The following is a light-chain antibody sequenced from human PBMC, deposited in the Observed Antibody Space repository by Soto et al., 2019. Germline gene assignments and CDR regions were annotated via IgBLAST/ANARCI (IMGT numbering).Light chain of an antibody. CDR3: QNYSSYPFN. CDR2: KAS. CDR1: QSISTW. J-gene: IGKJ3*01. V-gene: IGKV1-5*03. Sequence: DIQMTQSHCPVSGSVVDRGSITCGASQSISTWLAWYQQKPGKAPKLLISKASSLESGVPSRFSGSGSGTEFTLTISSLQPDDFGTYFCQNYSSYPFNCGPGNTGDIK.